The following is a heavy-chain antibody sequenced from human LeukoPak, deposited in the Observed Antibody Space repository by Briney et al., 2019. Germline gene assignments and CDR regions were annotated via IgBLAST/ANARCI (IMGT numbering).Heavy chain of an antibody. CDR3: ARGRAAAGTGYYYYMDV. Sequence: SETLSLTCAVYGGSFSGYYWSWIRQPPGKGLEWIGEINHSGSTNYNPSLKSRVTIPVDTSKNQFSLKLSSVTAADTAVYYCARGRAAAGTGYYYYMDVWGKGTTVTVSS. D-gene: IGHD6-13*01. J-gene: IGHJ6*03. V-gene: IGHV4-34*01. CDR1: GGSFSGYY. CDR2: INHSGST.